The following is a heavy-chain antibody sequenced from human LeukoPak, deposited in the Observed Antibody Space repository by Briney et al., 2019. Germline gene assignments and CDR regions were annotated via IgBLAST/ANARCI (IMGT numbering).Heavy chain of an antibody. CDR2: INPNSGGT. V-gene: IGHV1-2*02. Sequence: ASVKVACKASGYTFSSYGISWVRQAPGQGLEWMGWINPNSGGTNYAQKFQGRVTMTRDTSISTAYMELGRLRSDDTAVYYCARDGDAGAFDIWGQGTMVTVSS. J-gene: IGHJ3*02. D-gene: IGHD7-27*01. CDR1: GYTFSSYG. CDR3: ARDGDAGAFDI.